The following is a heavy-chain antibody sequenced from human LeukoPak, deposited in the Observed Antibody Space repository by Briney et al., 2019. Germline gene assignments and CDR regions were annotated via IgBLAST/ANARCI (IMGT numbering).Heavy chain of an antibody. CDR2: ISYDGSNR. D-gene: IGHD3-10*01. CDR3: ARDSITMVRGVIIRDAFDI. J-gene: IGHJ3*02. CDR1: GFTFSSYA. V-gene: IGHV3-30*04. Sequence: GGSLRLSCAASGFTFSSYAMHWVRQAPGKGLEWVAVISYDGSNRYYADSVKGRFTISRDNSKNTLYLQMNSLRAEDTAVYYCARDSITMVRGVIIRDAFDIWGQGTMVTVSS.